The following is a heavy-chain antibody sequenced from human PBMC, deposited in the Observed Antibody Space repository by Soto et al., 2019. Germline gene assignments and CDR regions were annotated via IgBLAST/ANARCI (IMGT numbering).Heavy chain of an antibody. CDR1: GFSLRTSGVG. J-gene: IGHJ4*02. Sequence: QITLKESGPTLVKPTQTLTLTCTFSGFSLRTSGVGVGWIRQHPGKALEWLALIYWDDDKRYSPSLKSRLTSPKGPSKYPVGLTMNNTDPVDTGTYYCAHRNSENSADYWGQGTLVTVSS. V-gene: IGHV2-5*02. CDR3: AHRNSENSADY. CDR2: IYWDDDK. D-gene: IGHD1-26*01.